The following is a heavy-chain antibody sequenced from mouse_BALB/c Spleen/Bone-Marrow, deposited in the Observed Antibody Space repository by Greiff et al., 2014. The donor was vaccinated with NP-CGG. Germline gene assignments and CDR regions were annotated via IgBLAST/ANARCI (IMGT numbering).Heavy chain of an antibody. J-gene: IGHJ4*01. V-gene: IGHV5-12-2*01. CDR2: ISNGGGST. Sequence: VQLKQSGGGLVQPGGSLKLSCAASGFTFSSYTMSWVRQTPEKRLEWVAYISNGGGSTYYPDTVKGRFTISRDNAKNTLYLQMSSLMSEDTAMYYCARGLRGYAMDYWGQGTSVTVSS. D-gene: IGHD2-4*01. CDR3: ARGLRGYAMDY. CDR1: GFTFSSYT.